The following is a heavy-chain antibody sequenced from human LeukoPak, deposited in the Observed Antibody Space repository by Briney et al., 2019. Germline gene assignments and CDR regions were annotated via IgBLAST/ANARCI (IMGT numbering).Heavy chain of an antibody. J-gene: IGHJ4*02. V-gene: IGHV3-21*01. CDR2: ISSSSSYI. CDR3: ARDDLKQQLADSFDY. Sequence: GGSLRLSCAASGFTFSSYSMNWVRQAPGKGLEWVSSISSSSSYIYYADSVKGRFTISRDNAKNSLYLQMNSLRAEDTAVYYCARDDLKQQLADSFDYWGQGTLVTVSS. D-gene: IGHD6-13*01. CDR1: GFTFSSYS.